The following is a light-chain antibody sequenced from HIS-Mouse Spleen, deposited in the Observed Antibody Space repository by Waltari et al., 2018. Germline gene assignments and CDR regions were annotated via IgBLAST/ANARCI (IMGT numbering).Light chain of an antibody. V-gene: IGLV2-23*01. Sequence: QSALTQPASVSGSPGQSITISCTGTSSDVGSYNLVSWYQQHPGKAPKPMIYEGSKRPSGVSNRVAGSKSGHTASLTISGLQAEDEADYYCCSYAGSSTLVFGGGTKLTVL. CDR2: EGS. J-gene: IGLJ3*02. CDR1: SSDVGSYNL. CDR3: CSYAGSSTLV.